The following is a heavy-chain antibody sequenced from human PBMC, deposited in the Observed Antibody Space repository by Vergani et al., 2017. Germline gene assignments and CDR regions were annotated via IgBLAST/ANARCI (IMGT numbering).Heavy chain of an antibody. D-gene: IGHD3-9*01. CDR3: ARAYEEILTGYLILRAPSDAFDI. CDR2: IHTILGTA. Sequence: QVQLVQSGAEVKKPGSSVQVSCKASGGTFSSYAISWVRQAPGQGLEWMGRIHTILGTANYAQTFQGRVTITAEESTSTAYVELSSLRSEDTDVYYGARAYEEILTGYLILRAPSDAFDIGGQGTMVTVSS. CDR1: GGTFSSYA. V-gene: IGHV1-69*11. J-gene: IGHJ3*02.